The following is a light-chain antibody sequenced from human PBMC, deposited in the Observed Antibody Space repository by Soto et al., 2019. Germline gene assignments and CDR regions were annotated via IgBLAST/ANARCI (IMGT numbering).Light chain of an antibody. CDR3: QQYAGSPST. CDR2: DVS. J-gene: IGKJ1*01. CDR1: QSVSNSY. Sequence: EIVLTQSPGTLSLSPGERATLSCRASQSVSNSYLAWFQQKPGQGPRLLIYDVSRRATGIPDRFSGSASGTDFTLTISRREPEDFALYDCQQYAGSPSTFGQGTKVEI. V-gene: IGKV3-20*01.